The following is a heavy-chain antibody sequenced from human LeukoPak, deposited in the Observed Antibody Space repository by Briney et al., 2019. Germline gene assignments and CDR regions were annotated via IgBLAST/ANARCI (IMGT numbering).Heavy chain of an antibody. J-gene: IGHJ4*02. CDR1: GFTFSSYA. D-gene: IGHD4-11*01. V-gene: IGHV3-23*01. CDR3: AKDRSGDYSEYFDY. CDR2: ISGSGGST. Sequence: GGSLRLSCAASGFTFSSYAMSWVRQAPGKGLEWVSAISGSGGSTYYADSVKGRFTISTDNSKNTLYLQMNSLRAEDTAVCYCAKDRSGDYSEYFDYWGQGTLVTVSS.